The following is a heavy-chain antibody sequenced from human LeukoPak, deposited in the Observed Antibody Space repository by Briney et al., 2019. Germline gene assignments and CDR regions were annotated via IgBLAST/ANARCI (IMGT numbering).Heavy chain of an antibody. D-gene: IGHD3-9*01. Sequence: GGSLRLSCAASGFIFRNYAMSWVRQAPGKGLEWVSAITGSGDTTYYADSVKGRFTISRDNSKNTLYVEMNTLRTEDTAVYYCAKWGDYDILTGYYVSDFWGQGTLVTVSS. J-gene: IGHJ4*02. CDR2: ITGSGDTT. CDR1: GFIFRNYA. CDR3: AKWGDYDILTGYYVSDF. V-gene: IGHV3-23*01.